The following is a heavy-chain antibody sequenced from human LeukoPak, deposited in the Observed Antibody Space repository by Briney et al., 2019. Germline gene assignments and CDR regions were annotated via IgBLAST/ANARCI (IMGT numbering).Heavy chain of an antibody. CDR1: GYSVSSGYY. CDR2: IYHSGST. J-gene: IGHJ3*02. V-gene: IGHV4-38-2*02. Sequence: SETLSLTCTVSGYSVSSGYYWGWIRQPPGKGLEWIGSIYHSGSTYYNPSLKSRVTISVDTSKNQFSLKLSSVTAADTAVYYCARVLGRGSSGWYPRGAFDIWGQGTMVTVSS. D-gene: IGHD6-19*01. CDR3: ARVLGRGSSGWYPRGAFDI.